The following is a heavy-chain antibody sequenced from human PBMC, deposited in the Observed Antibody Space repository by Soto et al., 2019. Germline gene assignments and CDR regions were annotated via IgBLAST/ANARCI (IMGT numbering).Heavy chain of an antibody. V-gene: IGHV5-10-1*01. CDR1: GYSFTSYC. D-gene: IGHD6-13*01. CDR3: ARVKAAADFFDAFDI. J-gene: IGHJ3*02. CDR2: IDGSAFST. Sequence: PGESLKISCKGSGYSFTSYCISWVRQMPAKDMEWRARIDGSAFSTNDSPSFQVRVTSSADKSISTAYLQWRSLKASDTAMYYCARVKAAADFFDAFDIWGKGTMVTVSS.